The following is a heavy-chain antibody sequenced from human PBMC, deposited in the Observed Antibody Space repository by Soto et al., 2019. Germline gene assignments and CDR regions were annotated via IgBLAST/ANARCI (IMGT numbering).Heavy chain of an antibody. CDR1: GGSFSGYY. V-gene: IGHV4-34*01. CDR3: ARVWFGELLRHKAVDY. CDR2: INHSGST. J-gene: IGHJ4*02. Sequence: QVQLQQWGAGLLKPSETLSLTCAVYGGSFSGYYWSWIRQPPGKGLEWIGEINHSGSTNYNPSLKSRVTISVDTSKNQLSLNLRSVTAADTAVYYCARVWFGELLRHKAVDYWGQGTLVTVSS. D-gene: IGHD3-10*01.